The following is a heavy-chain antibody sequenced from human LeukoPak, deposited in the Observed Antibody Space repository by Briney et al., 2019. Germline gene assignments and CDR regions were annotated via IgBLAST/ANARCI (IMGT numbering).Heavy chain of an antibody. CDR3: ARERVHHGMDV. J-gene: IGHJ6*02. CDR1: GFTFSSYG. V-gene: IGHV3-33*01. CDR2: IWYDGSNK. D-gene: IGHD3-10*01. Sequence: GGSLRLSCAASGFTFSSYGMHWVRQAPGKGLEWVAVIWYDGSNKYYADSVKGRFTISRDNSKNTLYLQMNSLRAEDTAVYYCARERVHHGMDVWGQGTTVTVSS.